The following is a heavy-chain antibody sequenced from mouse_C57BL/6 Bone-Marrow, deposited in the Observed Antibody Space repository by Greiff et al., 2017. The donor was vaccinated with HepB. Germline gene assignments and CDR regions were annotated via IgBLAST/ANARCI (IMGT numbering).Heavy chain of an antibody. V-gene: IGHV5-4*01. CDR1: GFTFSSYA. CDR3: ARDHYYGGV. D-gene: IGHD1-1*02. CDR2: ISDGGSYT. Sequence: EVMLVESGGGLVKPGGSLKLSCAASGFTFSSYAMSWVRQTPEKRLEWVATISDGGSYTYYPDNVKGRFTISRDNAKNNQYLQMSHLKSEDTAMYYCARDHYYGGVWGTGTTVTVSS. J-gene: IGHJ1*03.